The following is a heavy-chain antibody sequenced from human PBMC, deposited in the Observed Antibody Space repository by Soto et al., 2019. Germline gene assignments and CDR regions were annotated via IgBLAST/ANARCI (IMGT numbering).Heavy chain of an antibody. Sequence: CPRLSCDTSGFTFTPYRLHWVRSPPWTVIEWVGRMKRDGARIEYGDSVEGRFTISRDNAHNMVFLQMNSLTDEESGVYFGARAGDWNYVQDFWGQETLVTVS. V-gene: IGHV3-74*03. CDR1: GFTFTPYR. CDR2: MKRDGARI. CDR3: ARAGDWNYVQDF. D-gene: IGHD1-1*01. J-gene: IGHJ4*02.